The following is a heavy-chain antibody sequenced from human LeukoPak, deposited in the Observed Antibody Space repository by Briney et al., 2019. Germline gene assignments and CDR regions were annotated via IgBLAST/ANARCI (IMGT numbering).Heavy chain of an antibody. V-gene: IGHV3-21*01. CDR1: GFTFSSYS. J-gene: IGHJ6*03. CDR3: ARWLTPYYMDV. CDR2: ISSSSSYI. Sequence: GGTLRLSCAASGFTFSSYSMNWVRQAPGKGLEWVSSISSSSSYIYYADSVKGRFTISRDNAKNSLYLQMNSLRAEDTAVYYCARWLTPYYMDVWGKGTTVTVSS. D-gene: IGHD3-22*01.